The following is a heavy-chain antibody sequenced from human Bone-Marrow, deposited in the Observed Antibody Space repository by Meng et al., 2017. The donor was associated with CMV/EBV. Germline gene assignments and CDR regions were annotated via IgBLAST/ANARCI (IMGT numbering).Heavy chain of an antibody. J-gene: IGHJ5*02. CDR3: AREVGAPPSGWFDP. Sequence: GESLKISCAASGFIFSNYDMNWVRQAPGKGLEWVSYISSSGRTIYDADSVKGRFTISRDNAKNSLYLQMNSLRAEDTAVYYCAREVGAPPSGWFDPWGQGTLVTVSS. D-gene: IGHD1-26*01. V-gene: IGHV3-48*03. CDR1: GFIFSNYD. CDR2: ISSSGRTI.